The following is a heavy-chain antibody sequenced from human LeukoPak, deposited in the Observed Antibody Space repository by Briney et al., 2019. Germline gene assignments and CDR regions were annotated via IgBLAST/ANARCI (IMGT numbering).Heavy chain of an antibody. Sequence: PGGALRLSCAASGFIFSDYGMHWVRHAPGKGLEWVAVIWNNGNNRYAVSVRGRFTISRDDSKNTLYLQMDSLRPEDPAVYYCARDSVGVPTDFDYWGQGTLVTVSS. CDR3: ARDSVGVPTDFDY. CDR2: IWNNGNNR. CDR1: GFIFSDYG. D-gene: IGHD1-26*01. J-gene: IGHJ4*02. V-gene: IGHV3-33*01.